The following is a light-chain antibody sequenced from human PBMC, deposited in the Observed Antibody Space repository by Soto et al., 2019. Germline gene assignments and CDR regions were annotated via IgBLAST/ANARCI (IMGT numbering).Light chain of an antibody. V-gene: IGKV3-20*01. CDR2: GAS. CDR1: QSVSSS. CDR3: QQYGSSRT. Sequence: EIVLTQSPGTLPLSPGERATLSCRASQSVSSSLAWYQQKPGQAPRLLIYGASSRATGIPDRFSGSGSGTDFTLTISRLEPEDFAVYYCQQYGSSRTFGQGTKV. J-gene: IGKJ1*01.